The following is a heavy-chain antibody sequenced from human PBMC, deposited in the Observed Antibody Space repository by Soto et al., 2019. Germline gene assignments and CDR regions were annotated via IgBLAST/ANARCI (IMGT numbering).Heavy chain of an antibody. CDR1: GGSISSYY. J-gene: IGHJ6*02. Sequence: SETLSLTCTVSGGSISSYYWSWIRQPPGKGLEWIGYIYYSGSTNYNPSLKSRVTISVDTSKNQFSLKLSSVTAADTAVYYCARLFGDCSSTSCYLESYYYGMDVWGQGTTVTVSS. V-gene: IGHV4-59*01. CDR2: IYYSGST. CDR3: ARLFGDCSSTSCYLESYYYGMDV. D-gene: IGHD2-2*01.